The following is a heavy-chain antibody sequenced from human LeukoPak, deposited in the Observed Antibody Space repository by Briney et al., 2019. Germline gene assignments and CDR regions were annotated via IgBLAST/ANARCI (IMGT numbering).Heavy chain of an antibody. D-gene: IGHD3-3*01. CDR3: AKARDYYDFWSGYRPRYYYYGMDV. J-gene: IGHJ6*02. CDR2: KSYDGSNK. V-gene: IGHV3-30*18. CDR1: GFTFSSYG. Sequence: PGGSLRLSCAASGFTFSSYGMHWVRQAPGKGLEWVAVKSYDGSNKYYADSVKGRFTISRDNSKNTLYLQMNSLRAEDTAVYYCAKARDYYDFWSGYRPRYYYYGMDVWGQGTTVTVSS.